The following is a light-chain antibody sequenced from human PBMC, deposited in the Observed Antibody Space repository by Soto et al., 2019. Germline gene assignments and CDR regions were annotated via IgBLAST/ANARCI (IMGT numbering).Light chain of an antibody. Sequence: EIVLTPSPGTLSLSPVERATLSCRASQRVSSGYLAWYQQKPGQAPRLLIYGASNRATDIPDRFSGRGSGTDFTLTISRLEPEDFAVYYCQQYGSSPPSSTFGQGTRLEIK. CDR3: QQYGSSPPSST. CDR2: GAS. CDR1: QRVSSGY. V-gene: IGKV3-20*01. J-gene: IGKJ5*01.